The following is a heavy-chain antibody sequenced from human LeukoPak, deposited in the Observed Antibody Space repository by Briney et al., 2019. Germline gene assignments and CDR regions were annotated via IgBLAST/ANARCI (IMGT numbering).Heavy chain of an antibody. J-gene: IGHJ5*02. V-gene: IGHV4-59*08. CDR3: SRGYSSGWWGGFDP. CDR2: IYYTGST. D-gene: IGHD6-19*01. CDR1: GGSISSYY. Sequence: SETLSLTCTVSGGSISSYYWSWIRQPPGKGLDWIGYIYYTGSTNYNPSLKSRVTISVDTSKNQFSLKLSSVTAADTAVYYCSRGYSSGWWGGFDPWGQGTLVSVSS.